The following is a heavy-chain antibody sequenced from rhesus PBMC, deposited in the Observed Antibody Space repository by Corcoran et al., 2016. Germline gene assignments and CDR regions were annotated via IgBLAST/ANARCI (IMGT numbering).Heavy chain of an antibody. CDR3: ARGGCSGSGCYAMY. CDR1: GFTFSAYY. J-gene: IGHJ4*01. CDR2: ISNGGGST. Sequence: EVQLVESGGGLAQPGGSLRLSCAASGFTFSAYYLPWVRQASGKGLEWVSRISNGGGSTWYADSVKGRFTISRENAKNTLYLQMDSLRAEDTAVYYCARGGCSGSGCYAMYWGQGVLVTVSS. V-gene: IGHV3-59*01. D-gene: IGHD2-21*01.